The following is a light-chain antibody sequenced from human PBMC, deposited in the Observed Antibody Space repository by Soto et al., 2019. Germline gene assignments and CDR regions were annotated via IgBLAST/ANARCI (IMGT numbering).Light chain of an antibody. J-gene: IGKJ1*01. Sequence: EIVLTQSPGTLSLSPGERATLSCRASQSVSSSYLAWYQQQPGQAPRLLIYGASSRATGIPDRFSASPTGTAFSLTISLLETEDLAVYYCKTYRSSHPSTFGQRTQVQIK. CDR1: QSVSSSY. CDR3: KTYRSSHPST. CDR2: GAS. V-gene: IGKV3-20*01.